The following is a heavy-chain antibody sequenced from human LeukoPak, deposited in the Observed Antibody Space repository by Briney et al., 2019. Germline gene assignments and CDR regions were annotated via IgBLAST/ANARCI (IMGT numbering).Heavy chain of an antibody. Sequence: GGSLRLACTVSGFAVSTTLMDWVRPAPGKGLGWVSAISDAGRSVFTASVRGRFTISRDNSKSTLYLVMNSLTAEDTAVYYCAKEDGNYGSGRYYYFDYWGQGTLVTVSS. D-gene: IGHD3-10*01. CDR1: GFAVSTTL. J-gene: IGHJ4*02. V-gene: IGHV3-53*01. CDR3: AKEDGNYGSGRYYYFDY. CDR2: ISDAGRS.